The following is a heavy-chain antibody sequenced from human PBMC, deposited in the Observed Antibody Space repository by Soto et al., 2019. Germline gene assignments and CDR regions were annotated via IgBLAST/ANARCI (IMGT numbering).Heavy chain of an antibody. V-gene: IGHV3-23*01. CDR1: GFTFSNYA. J-gene: IGHJ4*02. CDR3: AKEAAIYYGSGSYNDY. D-gene: IGHD3-10*01. Sequence: EVQLLESGGGLVQPGGSLRLSCTTSGFTFSNYAMSWVRQAPGKVLKWVSAIRGGGSSTYYADSVKGRFSISRDNSQSTLYLQMSSLGAEDTAVYYCAKEAAIYYGSGSYNDYWGQGTLVTVSS. CDR2: IRGGGSST.